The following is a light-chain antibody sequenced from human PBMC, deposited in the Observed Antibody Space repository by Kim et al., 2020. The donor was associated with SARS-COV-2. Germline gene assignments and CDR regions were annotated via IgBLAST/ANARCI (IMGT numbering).Light chain of an antibody. Sequence: GPGVTISCSGSSSNIGNNYVSWYQQLPGTAPKLLIYDNDKRPSGIPGRFSGSKSGTSATLGITGLQTGDEADYHCGTWDSSLTAGVFGGGTQLTVL. CDR1: SSNIGNNY. V-gene: IGLV1-51*01. CDR2: DND. J-gene: IGLJ2*01. CDR3: GTWDSSLTAGV.